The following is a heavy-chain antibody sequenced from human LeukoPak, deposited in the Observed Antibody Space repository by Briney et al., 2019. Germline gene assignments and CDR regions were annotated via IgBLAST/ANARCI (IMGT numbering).Heavy chain of an antibody. CDR2: IYYSGST. CDR3: AALVVVSQGEFWFDP. D-gene: IGHD3-22*01. Sequence: SETLSLTCTVSGGSISSYYWSWIRQPPGKGLEWIGYIYYSGSTNYNPSLKSRVTISVDTSKNQFSLKLSSVTAADTAVYYCAALVVVSQGEFWFDPWGQGTLVTVSS. J-gene: IGHJ5*02. CDR1: GGSISSYY. V-gene: IGHV4-59*01.